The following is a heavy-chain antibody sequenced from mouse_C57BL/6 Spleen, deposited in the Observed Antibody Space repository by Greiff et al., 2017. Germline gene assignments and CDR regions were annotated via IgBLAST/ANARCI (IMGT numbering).Heavy chain of an antibody. CDR3: ARDSTGTKRACYFDV. CDR2: INPNNGGT. Sequence: VQLQQSGPELVKPGASVKIPCKASGYTFTDYNMDWVKQSHGQSLEWIGDINPNNGGTIYNQKFKGKATLTVDKSSSTAYMELRSLTSEDTAVYYGARDSTGTKRACYFDVWGTGTTVTVSS. J-gene: IGHJ1*03. D-gene: IGHD4-1*01. V-gene: IGHV1-18*01. CDR1: GYTFTDYN.